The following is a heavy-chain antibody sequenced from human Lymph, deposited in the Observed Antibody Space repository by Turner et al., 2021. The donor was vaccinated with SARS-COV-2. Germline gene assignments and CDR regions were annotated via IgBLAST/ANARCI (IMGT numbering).Heavy chain of an antibody. V-gene: IGHV1-2*04. D-gene: IGHD1-26*01. J-gene: IGHJ6*02. Sequence: QVQLVQSGAEVKKPGASVKVSCKASGYTFTGYYMHWVRQAPGQGLEWMGWINPNSGGTNYAQKFQGWVTMTRDTSISTAYMELSRLRSDDTAVYYCARGYNGKYDYYGMDVWGQGTKVTVSS. CDR1: GYTFTGYY. CDR2: INPNSGGT. CDR3: ARGYNGKYDYYGMDV.